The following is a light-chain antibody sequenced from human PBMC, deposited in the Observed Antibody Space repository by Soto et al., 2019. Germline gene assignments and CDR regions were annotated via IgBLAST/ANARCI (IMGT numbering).Light chain of an antibody. V-gene: IGKV3-15*01. J-gene: IGKJ1*01. CDR1: QSVDSN. CDR2: GAS. CDR3: QEYNNWHPWT. Sequence: EILVTQSPATLSVSPGERATLSCRASQSVDSNLAWYQQRPGQAPSLLIYGASTRATGVSARFSGSGSGTGFTLTISSLQSEDFAVYYCQEYNNWHPWTFGQGTKVDIK.